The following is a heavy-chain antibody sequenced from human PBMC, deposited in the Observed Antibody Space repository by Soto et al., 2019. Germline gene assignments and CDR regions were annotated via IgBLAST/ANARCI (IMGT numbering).Heavy chain of an antibody. CDR1: GFTFSSYG. CDR2: IGYDGGNK. Sequence: HVQLVESGGGVVQPGKSLRLSCSASGFTFSSYGIHWVRQAPGKGLEWLVVIGYDGGNKYYADSVKGRFTLYRDNSMNTVSLQMNSLPAEDTAVYYCAREMDETRHCISTTCPVALDYWGQGSLVTVSS. D-gene: IGHD2-2*01. V-gene: IGHV3-33*01. CDR3: AREMDETRHCISTTCPVALDY. J-gene: IGHJ4*02.